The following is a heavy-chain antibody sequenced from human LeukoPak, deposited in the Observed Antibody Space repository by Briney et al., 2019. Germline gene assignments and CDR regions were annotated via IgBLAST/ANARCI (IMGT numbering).Heavy chain of an antibody. Sequence: GGSLRLSCIVSGFTVSSYRVNWVRQAPGKGLEWVSHITTSSSTIYYADSVKGRFTISRDDAKNSLHLQMNSLRAEDTALYYCAREGAAAGLDCWGQGTLVTVSS. D-gene: IGHD6-13*01. CDR1: GFTVSSYR. J-gene: IGHJ4*02. CDR3: AREGAAAGLDC. CDR2: ITTSSSTI. V-gene: IGHV3-48*01.